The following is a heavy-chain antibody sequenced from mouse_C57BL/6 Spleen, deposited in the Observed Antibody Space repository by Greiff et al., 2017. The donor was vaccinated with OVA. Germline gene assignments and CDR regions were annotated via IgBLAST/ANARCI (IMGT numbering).Heavy chain of an antibody. CDR2: IDPETGGT. Sequence: QVHVKQSGAELVRPGASVTLSCKASGYTFTDYEMHWVKQTPVHGLEWIGAIDPETGGTAYNQKFKGKAILTADKSSSTAYMELRSLTSEDSAVYYCTRGDYGSSPFAYWGQGTLVTVSA. CDR1: GYTFTDYE. V-gene: IGHV1-15*01. CDR3: TRGDYGSSPFAY. J-gene: IGHJ3*01. D-gene: IGHD1-1*01.